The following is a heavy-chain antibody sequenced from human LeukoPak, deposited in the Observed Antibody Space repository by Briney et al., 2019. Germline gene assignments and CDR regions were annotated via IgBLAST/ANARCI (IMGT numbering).Heavy chain of an antibody. D-gene: IGHD3-16*01. CDR2: IYYSGST. J-gene: IGHJ5*02. V-gene: IGHV4-39*07. Sequence: SETLSLTCTVSGGSISSSSYYWGWIRQPPGKGLEWIGSIYYSGSTYYNPSLKSRVTISVDTSKNQFSLKLSSVTAADTAVYYCARDRYVGGDRLQPFDPWGQGTLVTVSS. CDR1: GGSISSSSYY. CDR3: ARDRYVGGDRLQPFDP.